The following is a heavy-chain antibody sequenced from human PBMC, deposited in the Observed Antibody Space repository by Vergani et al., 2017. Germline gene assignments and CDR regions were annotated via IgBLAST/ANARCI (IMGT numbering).Heavy chain of an antibody. CDR3: ARVYGIAARPNYYYYMDV. CDR1: GGSFSGYY. Sequence: QVQLQQWGAGLLKPSETLSLTCAVYGGSFSGYYWSWIRQPPGKGLEWIGEINHSGSTNYNPSLKSRVTILVDTSKNQFSLKLSSVTAADTAVYYCARVYGIAARPNYYYYMDVWGKGP. CDR2: INHSGST. D-gene: IGHD6-6*01. V-gene: IGHV4-34*01. J-gene: IGHJ6*03.